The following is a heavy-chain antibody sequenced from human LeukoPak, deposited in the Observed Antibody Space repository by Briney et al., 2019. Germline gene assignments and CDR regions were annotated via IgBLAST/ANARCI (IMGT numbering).Heavy chain of an antibody. D-gene: IGHD1-26*01. V-gene: IGHV4-39*01. CDR2: IYFSGST. CDR1: GVSISSSSYY. J-gene: IGHJ4*02. Sequence: PSETLSLICTVSGVSISSSSYYSGWVRQPPGTGLEWIGSIYFSGSTYYNPSLKSRVTISIDTSKNQFSLKLSSVTAADTAVYYCARHPYSGSPFDYWGQGTLVTVSS. CDR3: ARHPYSGSPFDY.